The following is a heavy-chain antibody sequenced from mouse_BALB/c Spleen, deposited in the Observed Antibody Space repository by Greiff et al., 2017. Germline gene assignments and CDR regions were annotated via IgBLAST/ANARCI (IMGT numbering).Heavy chain of an antibody. V-gene: IGHV3-2*02. D-gene: IGHD2-1*01. Sequence: EVKLVESGPGLVKPSQSLSLTCTVTGYSITSDYAWNWIRQFPGNKLEWMGYISYSGSTSYNPSLKSRISITRDTSKNQFFLQLNSVTTEDTATYYCARGPPYGNYAGFAYWGQGTLVTVSA. CDR1: GYSITSDYA. CDR2: ISYSGST. J-gene: IGHJ3*01. CDR3: ARGPPYGNYAGFAY.